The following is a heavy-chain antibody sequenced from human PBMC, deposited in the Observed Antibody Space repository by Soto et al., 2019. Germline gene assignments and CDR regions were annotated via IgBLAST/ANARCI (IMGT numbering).Heavy chain of an antibody. CDR1: GFTFTSSA. V-gene: IGHV1-58*01. CDR2: IVVGSGNT. J-gene: IGHJ4*02. D-gene: IGHD3-3*01. Sequence: SVKVSCKASGFTFTSSAVQRVRQARGQRLEWIGWIVVGSGNTNYAQKFQERVTITRDMSTSTAYMELSSLRSEDTAVYYCAAVYDFWSGYSTDYWGQGTLVTVSS. CDR3: AAVYDFWSGYSTDY.